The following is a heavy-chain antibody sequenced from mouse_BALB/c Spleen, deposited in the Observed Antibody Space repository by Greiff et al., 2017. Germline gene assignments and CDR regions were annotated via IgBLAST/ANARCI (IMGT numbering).Heavy chain of an antibody. CDR1: GFTFSSYA. J-gene: IGHJ4*01. D-gene: IGHD1-1*01. CDR2: ISSGGST. CDR3: ARVPHYYGSPLAMDY. V-gene: IGHV5-6-5*01. Sequence: EVKLVESGGGLVKPGGSLKLSCAASGFTFSSYAMSWVRQTPEKRLEWVASISSGGSTYYPDSVKGRFTISRDNARNILYLQMSSLRSEDTAMYYCARVPHYYGSPLAMDYWGQGTSVTVSS.